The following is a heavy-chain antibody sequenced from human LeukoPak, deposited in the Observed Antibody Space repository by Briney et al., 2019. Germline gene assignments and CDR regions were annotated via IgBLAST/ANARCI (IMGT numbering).Heavy chain of an antibody. CDR2: ISGSGGST. CDR1: GFTFSSSA. D-gene: IGHD3-22*01. J-gene: IGHJ4*02. V-gene: IGHV3-23*01. CDR3: AKDSAGSGYYPRFDY. Sequence: GRSLRLSCAASGFTFSSSAMSWVRHAPGKGLEWVSAISGSGGSTYYADAVKGRFTISRDNSKNTLYLQMNSLRAEDTAVYYCAKDSAGSGYYPRFDYWGQGTLVTVSS.